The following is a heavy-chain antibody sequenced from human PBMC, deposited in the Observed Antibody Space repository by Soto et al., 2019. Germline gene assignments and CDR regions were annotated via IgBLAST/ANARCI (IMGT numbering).Heavy chain of an antibody. Sequence: GGSLRLSCGAPGVTFKDYGMHWVRQATGKGLECVAVISYDGKQTYYADSVKGRFTISKDKSKRTLFLQMNSLTVDDTAVYYCARDGWGSNCYFDLWGSGTLVTVSS. D-gene: IGHD3-16*01. CDR2: ISYDGKQT. V-gene: IGHV3-30*03. CDR3: ARDGWGSNCYFDL. CDR1: GVTFKDYG. J-gene: IGHJ2*01.